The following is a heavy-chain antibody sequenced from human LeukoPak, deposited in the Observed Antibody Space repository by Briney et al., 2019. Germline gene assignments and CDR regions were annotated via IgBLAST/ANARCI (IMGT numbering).Heavy chain of an antibody. Sequence: GGSLRLSCAASGFTFSNYAMIWVRQAPGQGLEWVSAIRSGGSAKYADPVKARFTISRDNSKSTLYLQMNSLRAEDTALYFCARDPNGDYIGAFDFLGQGTVVTVSS. D-gene: IGHD4-17*01. J-gene: IGHJ3*01. CDR1: GFTFSNYA. V-gene: IGHV3-23*01. CDR2: IRSGGSA. CDR3: ARDPNGDYIGAFDF.